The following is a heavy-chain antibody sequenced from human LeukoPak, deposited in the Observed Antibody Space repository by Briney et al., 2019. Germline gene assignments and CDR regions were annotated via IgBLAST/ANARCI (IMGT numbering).Heavy chain of an antibody. CDR3: ARDSSPYDSSGYYLS. Sequence: SVKVSCKASGGTFSSYAISWVRQAPGQGLEWMGRIIPILGIANYAQKFQGRVTITADKSTSTAYMELSSLRSEDTAVYYCARDSSPYDSSGYYLSWGQGTLVTVSS. D-gene: IGHD3-22*01. V-gene: IGHV1-69*04. J-gene: IGHJ4*02. CDR1: GGTFSSYA. CDR2: IIPILGIA.